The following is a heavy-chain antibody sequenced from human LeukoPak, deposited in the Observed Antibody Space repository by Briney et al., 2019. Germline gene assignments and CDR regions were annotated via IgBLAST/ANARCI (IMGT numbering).Heavy chain of an antibody. J-gene: IGHJ3*02. CDR2: IYYSGST. CDR3: ASEIKPCGGACYSGPFDI. Sequence: SQTLSLTCTVSDGSISSGDYYWSWIRQPPEKGLERIGYIYYSGSTYYSPSLKSRLTISVDPSKNQFSLKLSSVTAADTAVYYCASEIKPCGGACYSGPFDIWGQGTMVTVSS. CDR1: DGSISSGDYY. V-gene: IGHV4-30-4*08. D-gene: IGHD2-21*01.